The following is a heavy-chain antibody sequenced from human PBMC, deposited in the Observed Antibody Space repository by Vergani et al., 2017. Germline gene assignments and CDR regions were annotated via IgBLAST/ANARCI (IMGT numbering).Heavy chain of an antibody. J-gene: IGHJ5*02. Sequence: QVQLVESGGGVVQPGRSLRLSCAASGFTFSSYGMHWVRQAPGKGLEWVAVIWYDGSNKYYADSVKGRFTISRDNSKNTLYLQMNSLRAEDTAVYYCARGWVYYDITANWFDPWGQGTLVTVSS. CDR1: GFTFSSYG. V-gene: IGHV3-33*01. CDR3: ARGWVYYDITANWFDP. CDR2: IWYDGSNK. D-gene: IGHD3-22*01.